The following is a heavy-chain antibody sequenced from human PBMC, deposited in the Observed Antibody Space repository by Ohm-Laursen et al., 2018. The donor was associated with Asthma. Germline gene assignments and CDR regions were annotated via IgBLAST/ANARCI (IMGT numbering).Heavy chain of an antibody. D-gene: IGHD5-12*01. CDR2: VSYDGSIK. CDR3: ARPVATTDFHGY. V-gene: IGHV3-30*03. Sequence: SLRLSCAASGFIFSAYGMHWVRQAPGKGLERVGTVSYDGSIKQYADSVKGRFTLSRDNSNNTLYLQMNALKTEDTAVYYCARPVATTDFHGYWGRGTLVTVSS. J-gene: IGHJ4*02. CDR1: GFIFSAYG.